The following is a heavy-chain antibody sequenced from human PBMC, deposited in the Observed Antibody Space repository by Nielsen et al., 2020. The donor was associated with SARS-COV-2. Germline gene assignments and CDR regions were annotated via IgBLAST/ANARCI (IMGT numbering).Heavy chain of an antibody. V-gene: IGHV3-7*03. CDR1: GFNFRDFW. D-gene: IGHD1-26*01. Sequence: GGSLRLCCVAFGFNFRDFWMSWVRQAPGKALERVASMNQDGSRKFHVDSVKGRFIISRDNAKNSLFLQMDSLSAEDTAVYYCARDPAWGAYDVWGQGTKVIVS. J-gene: IGHJ3*01. CDR2: MNQDGSRK. CDR3: ARDPAWGAYDV.